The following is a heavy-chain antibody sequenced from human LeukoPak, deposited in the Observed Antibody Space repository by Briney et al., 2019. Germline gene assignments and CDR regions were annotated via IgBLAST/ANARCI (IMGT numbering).Heavy chain of an antibody. CDR3: AKLPTYHYDSSGYYYFEY. CDR2: ISGSGSRT. V-gene: IGHV3-23*01. D-gene: IGHD3-22*01. CDR1: GFIFSSYG. J-gene: IGHJ4*02. Sequence: PGGSLRLSCAASGFIFSSYGMHWVRQAAGKGLEWVSGISGSGSRTYYADSVKGRFTISRDNPKNTVHLQMNSLRAEDTAVYYCAKLPTYHYDSSGYYYFEYWGQGTLVTVSS.